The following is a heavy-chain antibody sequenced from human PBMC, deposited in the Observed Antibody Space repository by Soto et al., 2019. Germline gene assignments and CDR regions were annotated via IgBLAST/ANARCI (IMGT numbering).Heavy chain of an antibody. CDR2: INHSGST. D-gene: IGHD3-22*01. Sequence: QVQLQQWGAGLLKPSETLSLICAVYGGSFSGYYWSWIRQPPGKGLEWIGEINHSGSTNYNPSLKSRVTISVDTSKNQFSLKLSSVTAADTAVYYCARGRMIGRFDPWGQGTLVTVSS. CDR1: GGSFSGYY. J-gene: IGHJ5*02. V-gene: IGHV4-34*01. CDR3: ARGRMIGRFDP.